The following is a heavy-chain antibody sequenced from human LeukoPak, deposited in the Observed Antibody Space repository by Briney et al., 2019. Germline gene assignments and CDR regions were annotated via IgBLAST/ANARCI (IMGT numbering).Heavy chain of an antibody. CDR3: ARLFSITMIVVVIDDAFDI. Sequence: SEALSLTCTVSGYSISSGYYWGWIRQPPGKGLEWIGSIYHSGSTYYNPSLKSRVTISVDTFKNQFSLKLSSVTAADTAVYYCARLFSITMIVVVIDDAFDIWGQGTMVTVSS. CDR1: GYSISSGYY. J-gene: IGHJ3*02. V-gene: IGHV4-38-2*02. CDR2: IYHSGST. D-gene: IGHD3-22*01.